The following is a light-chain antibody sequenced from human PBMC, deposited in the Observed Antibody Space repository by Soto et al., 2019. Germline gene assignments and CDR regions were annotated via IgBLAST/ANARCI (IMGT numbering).Light chain of an antibody. Sequence: DNQKAQFPSSLSSSVGNSVPITCQASQSISSYLNWYQQKPGKAPKLLIYAASSLQSGVPSRFSGSGSGTDFTLTISSLQPEDFATYYCQQSYSTPRTFGQGTKVDIK. J-gene: IGKJ1*01. CDR3: QQSYSTPRT. CDR1: QSISSY. CDR2: AAS. V-gene: IGKV1-39*01.